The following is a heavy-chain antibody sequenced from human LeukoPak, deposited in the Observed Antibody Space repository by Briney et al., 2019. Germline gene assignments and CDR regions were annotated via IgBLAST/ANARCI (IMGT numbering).Heavy chain of an antibody. CDR3: AKEIKLLYYYYGMDA. CDR2: ISGDGGST. Sequence: GGSLRLSCAASGFTFDDYAMHWVRQAPGKGLEWVSLISGDGGSTYYADSVKGRFTISRDNSKNSLYLQMNGLRTEDTALYYCAKEIKLLYYYYGMDAWGQGTTVTVSS. J-gene: IGHJ6*02. D-gene: IGHD3-10*01. CDR1: GFTFDDYA. V-gene: IGHV3-43*02.